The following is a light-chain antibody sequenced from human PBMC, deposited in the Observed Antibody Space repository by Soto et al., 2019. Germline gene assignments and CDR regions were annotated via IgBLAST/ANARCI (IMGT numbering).Light chain of an antibody. CDR2: AAS. CDR3: QQLNSYPPYT. CDR1: QGISSY. J-gene: IGKJ2*01. V-gene: IGKV1-9*01. Sequence: DIQLTQSPSFLSASVGDRVTITCRASQGISSYLAWYQQKPGKAPKLLIYAASTLQRGVPSRFSGSGPGTEFTPTISSLQPEDFATYYCQQLNSYPPYTFGQGTKLEIK.